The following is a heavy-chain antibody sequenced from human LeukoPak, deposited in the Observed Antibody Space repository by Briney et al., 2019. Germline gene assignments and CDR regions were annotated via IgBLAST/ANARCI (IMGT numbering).Heavy chain of an antibody. Sequence: PSETLSLTCSVSGYSISSAYYWGWIRQPPGKGLEWIGTMYHSGSTNYNPSLKSRVTISVDTSKNQFSLKLSFVTAADTAVYYCAAAHYDILRNWGQGTLVTVSS. J-gene: IGHJ4*02. CDR1: GYSISSAYY. V-gene: IGHV4-38-2*02. D-gene: IGHD3-9*01. CDR2: MYHSGST. CDR3: AAAHYDILRN.